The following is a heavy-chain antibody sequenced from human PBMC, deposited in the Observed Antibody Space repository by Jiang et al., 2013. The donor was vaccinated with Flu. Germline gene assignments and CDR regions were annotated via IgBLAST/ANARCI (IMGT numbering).Heavy chain of an antibody. CDR2: IYQTGKT. Sequence: QLVESGPGLVKPSETLSLTCTVSGYSISSGHHWGWIRQPPGKGLEWIGSIYQTGKTYYSPSLRSRVTMSVDTSKNQFSLRLPSVTVADTAVYFCARGMMGSSSSDPHNWFDPWGQGTLVTVSS. V-gene: IGHV4-38-2*02. CDR3: ARGMMGSSSSDPHNWFDP. CDR1: GYSISSGHH. D-gene: IGHD6-6*01. J-gene: IGHJ5*02.